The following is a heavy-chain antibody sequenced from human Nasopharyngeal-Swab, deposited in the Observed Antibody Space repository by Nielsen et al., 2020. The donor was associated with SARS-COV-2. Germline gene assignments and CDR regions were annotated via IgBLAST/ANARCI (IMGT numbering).Heavy chain of an antibody. Sequence: GESLKISCEASGYSFIQYWVGWVRQMPGKGLEWMGIVYPGDSDTRYSPSFQGQVTISADNGFNTVYLQWSSLKSSDTAMYYCGRRGCVTSSCPSSFDFWGQGTLVTVSS. CDR3: GRRGCVTSSCPSSFDF. CDR1: GYSFIQYW. D-gene: IGHD2-15*01. J-gene: IGHJ4*02. V-gene: IGHV5-51*01. CDR2: VYPGDSDT.